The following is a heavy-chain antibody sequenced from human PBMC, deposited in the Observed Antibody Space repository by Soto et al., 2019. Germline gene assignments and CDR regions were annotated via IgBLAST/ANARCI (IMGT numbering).Heavy chain of an antibody. CDR3: ARDQTGDNCISTSCYRLLYYYGMDV. V-gene: IGHV1-69*13. J-gene: IGHJ6*02. D-gene: IGHD2-2*01. CDR1: GGTFSSYA. CDR2: IIPIFGTA. Sequence: SVKVSCKASGGTFSSYAISWVRQAPGQGLEWMGGIIPIFGTANYAQKFQGRVTITADESTSTAYMELSSLRSEDTAVYYCARDQTGDNCISTSCYRLLYYYGMDVWG.